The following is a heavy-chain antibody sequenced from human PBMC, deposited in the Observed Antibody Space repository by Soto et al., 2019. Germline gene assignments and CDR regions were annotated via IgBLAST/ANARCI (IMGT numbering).Heavy chain of an antibody. Sequence: PGGSLRLSCAASGFTFRSYHMHWVRQAPGKGLEWVASISYDENNKYYTDSVKGRFTISRDNSENTLHLQINSLRAEDTAVYYCAKERSDHRIAAAAIDYWGQGAQVTVSS. CDR1: GFTFRSYH. J-gene: IGHJ4*02. D-gene: IGHD6-25*01. CDR3: AKERSDHRIAAAAIDY. CDR2: ISYDENNK. V-gene: IGHV3-30-3*02.